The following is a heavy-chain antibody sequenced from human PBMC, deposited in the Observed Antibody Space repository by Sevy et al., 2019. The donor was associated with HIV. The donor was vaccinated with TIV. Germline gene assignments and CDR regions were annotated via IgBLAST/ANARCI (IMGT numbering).Heavy chain of an antibody. CDR1: GGSISRSSYD. CDR3: ARQGGIVDRAFDN. CDR2: MFFSGNT. V-gene: IGHV4-39*01. Sequence: SETLSLTCTVSGGSISRSSYDWGWIRQPPGKGLEWIGSMFFSGNTSYNPSLKSRVTIFVDRSKNQISLRLTSVTAADTAVYYCARQGGIVDRAFDNWGQGTLVTVSS. J-gene: IGHJ4*02. D-gene: IGHD2-21*01.